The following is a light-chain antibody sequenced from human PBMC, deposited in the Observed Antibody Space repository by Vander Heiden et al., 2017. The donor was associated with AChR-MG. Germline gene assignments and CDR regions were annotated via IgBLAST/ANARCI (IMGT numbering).Light chain of an antibody. CDR3: HHAGSSPTT. Sequence: EIVLTQSPGTLSLSPGKRATLSCRASQSVRNNYLAWYQQKPGQAPRLLIYGASSRATGIPDRLSGSGSGTDFTLTISRREPEDFAVYYCHHAGSSPTTFGQRTRLEIE. CDR1: QSVRNNY. CDR2: GAS. J-gene: IGKJ5*01. V-gene: IGKV3-20*01.